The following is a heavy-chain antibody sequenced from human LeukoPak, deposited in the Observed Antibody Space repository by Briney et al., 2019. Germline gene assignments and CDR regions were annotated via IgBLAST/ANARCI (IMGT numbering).Heavy chain of an antibody. J-gene: IGHJ5*02. Sequence: GGSLRLPCAASGFTFSNAWMSWVRQAPGKGLEWVGRIKSKTDGGTTDYAAPVKGRFTISRGDSKNTLYLQMNSLKTEDTAVYYCTTYITMVRGVIMTGDWFDPWGQGTLVTVSS. D-gene: IGHD3-10*01. CDR1: GFTFSNAW. V-gene: IGHV3-15*01. CDR3: TTYITMVRGVIMTGDWFDP. CDR2: IKSKTDGGTT.